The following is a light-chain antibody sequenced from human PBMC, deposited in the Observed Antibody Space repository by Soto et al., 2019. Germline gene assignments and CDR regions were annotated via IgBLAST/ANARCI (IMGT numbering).Light chain of an antibody. Sequence: EIVMTQSPGTLSLSPGERATLSCRASQSVNSYLAWYQQKPGQAPRLLISDASDRATGIPDRFSGSGSGTDFTLTISRLVHEDFAVYYCQQYGDSHVTLGQGTKVDIK. J-gene: IGKJ1*01. CDR2: DAS. CDR1: QSVNSY. CDR3: QQYGDSHVT. V-gene: IGKV3-20*01.